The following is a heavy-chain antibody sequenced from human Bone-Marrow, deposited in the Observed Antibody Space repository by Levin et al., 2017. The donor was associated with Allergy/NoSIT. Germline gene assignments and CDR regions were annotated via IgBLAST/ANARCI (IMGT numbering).Heavy chain of an antibody. J-gene: IGHJ4*02. CDR3: ARHDGYSSSRTDFDY. Sequence: SETLSLTCTVSGGSISSSSYYWGWIRQPPGKGLEWIGSIYYSGSTYYNPSLKSRVTISVDTSKNQFSLKLSSVTAADTAVYYCARHDGYSSSRTDFDYWGQGTLVTVSS. V-gene: IGHV4-39*01. CDR2: IYYSGST. D-gene: IGHD6-13*01. CDR1: GGSISSSSYY.